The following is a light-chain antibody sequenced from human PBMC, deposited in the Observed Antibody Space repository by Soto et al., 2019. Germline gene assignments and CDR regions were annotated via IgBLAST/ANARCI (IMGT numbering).Light chain of an antibody. Sequence: EIVLTQSPGTLSLSPGERATLSCRASQSVSSSYLAWYQQKPGQAPRLLINGASSRATGIPDRFRGSGSGTDFTLTISRLEPEDFAVYYCQQYGTSPPSTFGQGTRLEIK. CDR3: QQYGTSPPST. CDR1: QSVSSSY. CDR2: GAS. J-gene: IGKJ5*01. V-gene: IGKV3-20*01.